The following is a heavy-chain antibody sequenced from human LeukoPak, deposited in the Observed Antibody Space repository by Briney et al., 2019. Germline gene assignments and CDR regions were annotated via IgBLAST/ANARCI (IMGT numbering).Heavy chain of an antibody. CDR2: ISYDGTIR. Sequence: GRSLRLSCAASGLNFSSYGMHWVRQAPGKGLEWVAVISYDGTIRNYADSVKGRFTISRDNSKNTLYLQMNSLTAEDTAQYYCAKGGCSSTTCYLANPWGQGTLVTVSS. V-gene: IGHV3-30*18. CDR3: AKGGCSSTTCYLANP. J-gene: IGHJ5*02. CDR1: GLNFSSYG. D-gene: IGHD2-2*01.